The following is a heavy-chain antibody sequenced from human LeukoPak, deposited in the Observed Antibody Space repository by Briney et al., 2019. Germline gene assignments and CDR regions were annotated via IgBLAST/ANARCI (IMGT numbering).Heavy chain of an antibody. Sequence: SETLSLTCTVSGGSISSYYWSWIRQPAGKGLEWIGRIYTSGSTNYNPSLQSRDNMSIDTSKNQFSLNLNSVTAADTAVYFCSRGLDSRKLGYWGQGTLVTVSS. CDR1: GGSISSYY. V-gene: IGHV4-4*07. CDR3: SRGLDSRKLGY. J-gene: IGHJ4*02. D-gene: IGHD3-22*01. CDR2: IYTSGST.